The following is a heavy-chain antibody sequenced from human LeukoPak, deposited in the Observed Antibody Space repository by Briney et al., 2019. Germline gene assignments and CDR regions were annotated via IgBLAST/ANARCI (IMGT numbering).Heavy chain of an antibody. CDR2: IYYGGST. D-gene: IGHD4-17*01. V-gene: IGHV4-39*01. CDR3: AGTTVTTWDYYGMDV. Sequence: SETLSLTCTVSGGSISSSSYYWGWIRQPPGKGLEWIGSIYYGGSTYYNPSLKSRVTISVDTSKNQFSLKLSSVTAADTAVYYCAGTTVTTWDYYGMDVWGQGTTVTVSS. J-gene: IGHJ6*02. CDR1: GGSISSSSYY.